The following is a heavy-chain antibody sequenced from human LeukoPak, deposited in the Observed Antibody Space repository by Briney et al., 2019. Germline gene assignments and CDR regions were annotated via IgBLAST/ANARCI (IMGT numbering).Heavy chain of an antibody. J-gene: IGHJ6*03. V-gene: IGHV3-7*01. D-gene: IGHD2-2*01. CDR3: ARVGALYCSNTSCYPYYYYMDV. CDR1: GFNFSSYW. CDR2: IKQDGGEK. Sequence: GGSLRLSWAASGFNFSSYWMNWVRQATGKGLEWGANIKQDGGEKYYVDSVKDRFTISRDNAKKSVILQMNSLRVEDTAVYYCARVGALYCSNTSCYPYYYYMDVWGKGTTVTISS.